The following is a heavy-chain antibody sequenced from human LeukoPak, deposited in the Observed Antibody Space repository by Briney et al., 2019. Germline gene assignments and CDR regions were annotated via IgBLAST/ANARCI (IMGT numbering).Heavy chain of an antibody. CDR2: INPNSGGT. D-gene: IGHD4-11*01. V-gene: IGHV1-2*06. J-gene: IGHJ6*02. Sequence: ASVTVSCKASGYTFTGYYMHWVRQAPGQGLEWMGRINPNSGGTNYAQKFQGRVTMTRDTSISTAYMELSRLRSDDTAVYYCARDYSNYYYYYGMDVWGQGTTVTVSS. CDR1: GYTFTGYY. CDR3: ARDYSNYYYYYGMDV.